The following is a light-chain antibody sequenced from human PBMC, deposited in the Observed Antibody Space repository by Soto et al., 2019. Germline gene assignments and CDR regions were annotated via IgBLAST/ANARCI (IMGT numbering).Light chain of an antibody. CDR2: DVS. J-gene: IGLJ2*01. CDR1: SSDVGGYKY. CDR3: CSYAGSYVV. V-gene: IGLV2-11*01. Sequence: QSALTQPASVSGSPGQSITISCTGTSSDVGGYKYVSWYQQHPGKAPKLMIYDVSKRPSGVPDRFSGSKSGNTASLTISGLQAEDEADYYCCSYAGSYVVFGGGTKLTVL.